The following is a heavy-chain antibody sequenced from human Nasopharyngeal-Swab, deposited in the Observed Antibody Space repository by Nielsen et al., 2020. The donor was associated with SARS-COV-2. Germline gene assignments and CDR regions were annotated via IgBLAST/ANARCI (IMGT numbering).Heavy chain of an antibody. V-gene: IGHV2-70*01. CDR2: IDWDDDK. CDR1: GFSLSTSGIC. D-gene: IGHD5-12*01. J-gene: IGHJ4*02. CDR3: ARNTGIVAIFDY. Sequence: SGPTLVKPTQTLTLTSSYSGFSLSTSGICVSWIFQLPGKNLEWIAYIDWDDDKYYSTSLKTRLTISKDTYKNQVVLTMTNMDAVDTATYCCARNTGIVAIFDYWGQGTLVTVSS.